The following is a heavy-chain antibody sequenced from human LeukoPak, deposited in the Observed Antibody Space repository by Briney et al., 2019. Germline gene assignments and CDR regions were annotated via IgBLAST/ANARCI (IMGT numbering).Heavy chain of an antibody. J-gene: IGHJ4*02. V-gene: IGHV1-2*02. CDR3: ATLMAHLDY. Sequence: ASVKVSCKAFGYXFTDYHMHWVRQAPGRGLEWMGWINPNSGDTNYAQKFQGRVTMTRDTTISTAYMELSRLRSDDTAVFYCATLMAHLDYWGQGTLVTVSS. CDR2: INPNSGDT. D-gene: IGHD2-8*01. CDR1: GYXFTDYH.